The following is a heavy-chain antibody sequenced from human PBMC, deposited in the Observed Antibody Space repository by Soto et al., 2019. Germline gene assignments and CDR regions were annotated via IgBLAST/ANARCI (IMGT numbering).Heavy chain of an antibody. CDR3: ARLGVGYNTLTGYYTDYYMAV. V-gene: IGHV4-34*01. J-gene: IGHJ6*03. Sequence: PSETLSLTCAVYGGSFSGYYWSWIRQPPGKGLEWIGEINHSGSTNYNPSLKSRVTISVDTSKNQFSLKLSSVTAADTAVYYCARLGVGYNTLTGYYTDYYMAVWGKGTTVTASS. D-gene: IGHD3-9*01. CDR1: GGSFSGYY. CDR2: INHSGST.